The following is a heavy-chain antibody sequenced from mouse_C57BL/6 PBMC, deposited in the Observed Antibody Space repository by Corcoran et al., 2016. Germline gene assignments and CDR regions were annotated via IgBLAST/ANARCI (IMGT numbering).Heavy chain of an antibody. CDR2: INPNNGGT. J-gene: IGHJ2*01. D-gene: IGHD1-1*01. Sequence: EVQLQQSGPELVKPGASVKISCKASGYTFTDYYMNWVKQSHGKSLEWIGDINPNNGGTSYNQKFKGKATLTVDKSSSTAYMELRSLTSEDSAVYYCARNPYFYGSRGDYFDYWAQGTTVTVSS. V-gene: IGHV1-26*01. CDR1: GYTFTDYY. CDR3: ARNPYFYGSRGDYFDY.